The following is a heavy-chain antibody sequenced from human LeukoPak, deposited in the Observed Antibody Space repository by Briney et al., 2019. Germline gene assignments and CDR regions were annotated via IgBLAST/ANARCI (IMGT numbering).Heavy chain of an antibody. D-gene: IGHD5-18*01. CDR1: EFDFSSHA. Sequence: PGGSLRLSCAASEFDFSSHAMTWVRQAPGKGLEWVSAISISGSKTYYADSVKGRFTISRDNSKNTLYLQMNSLRAEDTAVYYCAKDRGYSYGYHYFDYWGQGTLVTVSS. CDR2: ISISGSKT. J-gene: IGHJ4*02. CDR3: AKDRGYSYGYHYFDY. V-gene: IGHV3-23*01.